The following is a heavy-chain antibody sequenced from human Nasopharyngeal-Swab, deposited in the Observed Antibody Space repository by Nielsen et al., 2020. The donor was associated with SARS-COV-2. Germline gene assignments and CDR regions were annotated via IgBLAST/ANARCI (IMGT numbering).Heavy chain of an antibody. V-gene: IGHV1-3*01. Sequence: ASVKVSCKASGYTFTSSAMHWVRQAPGQRLGWMGWINAGKGNTKYSQKLQGRVTITRDTSASTAYMELSSLRSEDTAVYYCAKAGRLEITGWFDPWGQGTLVTVSS. CDR1: GYTFTSSA. D-gene: IGHD1-1*01. J-gene: IGHJ5*02. CDR2: INAGKGNT. CDR3: AKAGRLEITGWFDP.